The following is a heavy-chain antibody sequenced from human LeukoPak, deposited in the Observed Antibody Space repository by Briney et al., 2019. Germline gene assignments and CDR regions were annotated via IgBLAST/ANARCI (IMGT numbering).Heavy chain of an antibody. D-gene: IGHD2-15*01. J-gene: IGHJ5*02. CDR1: GYTFTSYY. CDR3: ARKYCSGDSCPNWFDP. CDR2: INPSCGST. V-gene: IGHV1-46*01. Sequence: ASVEVFCKASGYTFTSYYMLGVRQAPGQGLEWMGIINPSCGSTSYAQKFQGRVTMTRDTSTSTVYMELSSLRSDDTAVYYCARKYCSGDSCPNWFDPWGQGTLVTVSS.